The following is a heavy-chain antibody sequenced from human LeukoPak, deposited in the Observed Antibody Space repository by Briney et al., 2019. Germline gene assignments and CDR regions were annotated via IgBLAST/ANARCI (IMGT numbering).Heavy chain of an antibody. CDR2: INRSRST. CDR1: GDSMTNYY. CDR3: AGYGFPLPFDY. D-gene: IGHD5-18*01. J-gene: IGHJ4*02. Sequence: SETLSLTCTVSGDSMTNYYWNWIRHPPGKGLEWIGEINRSRSTNYNPSLKSRVTISIDTSKNQFSLKLRSVTAADTAVYYCAGYGFPLPFDYWGPGTLVTVSS. V-gene: IGHV4-34*01.